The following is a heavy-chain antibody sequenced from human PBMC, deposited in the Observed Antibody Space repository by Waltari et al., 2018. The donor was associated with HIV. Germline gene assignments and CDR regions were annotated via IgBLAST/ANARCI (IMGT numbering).Heavy chain of an antibody. Sequence: QITLKESGPTLVKPTQTLTLTCTFSGFSLSTSGVGVGWIRQPPGKALEWLALIYWNDDKRYSPSLKSRLTITKDTSKNQVVLTMTNMDPVDTATYYCAHRRPWDFLFDPWGQGTLVTVSS. CDR2: IYWNDDK. J-gene: IGHJ5*02. V-gene: IGHV2-5*01. CDR3: AHRRPWDFLFDP. D-gene: IGHD1-26*01. CDR1: GFSLSTSGVG.